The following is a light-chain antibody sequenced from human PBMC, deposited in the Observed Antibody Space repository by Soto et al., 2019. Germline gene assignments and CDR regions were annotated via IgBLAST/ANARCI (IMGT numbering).Light chain of an antibody. CDR3: HQGKTFPFT. V-gene: IGKV1-12*01. CDR2: TVS. CDR1: HGVSGW. Sequence: IQMTQSPSAVSASVGDTVTLSCQTSHGVSGWLAWYQQKPGKAPTLLIYTVSILQSGVPSRFSGSDSGTDFSLTITTLQPEDFATYYCHQGKTFPFTFGPGPKVEVK. J-gene: IGKJ3*01.